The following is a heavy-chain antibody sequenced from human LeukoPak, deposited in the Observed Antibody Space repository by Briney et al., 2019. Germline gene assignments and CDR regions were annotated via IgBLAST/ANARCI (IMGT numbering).Heavy chain of an antibody. CDR2: IYYSGST. CDR1: GGSISSYY. V-gene: IGHV4-59*12. D-gene: IGHD6-6*01. CDR3: ARGPQRYGIAARPFDY. Sequence: PSETLSLTCTVSGGSISSYYWSWIRQPPGKGLEWIGYIYYSGSTNYNPSLKSRVTTSVDTSKNEFSLKLSSVTAADTAVYYCARGPQRYGIAARPFDYWGQGTLVTVSS. J-gene: IGHJ4*02.